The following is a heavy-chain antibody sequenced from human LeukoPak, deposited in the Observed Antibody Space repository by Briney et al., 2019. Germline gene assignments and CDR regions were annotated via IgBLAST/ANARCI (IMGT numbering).Heavy chain of an antibody. J-gene: IGHJ4*02. CDR1: GFTFSSYA. CDR2: ISGSGGST. CDR3: AKDPIKQWLVTSPAIDY. Sequence: GGSLRLSCAVSGFTFSSYAMSWVRQAPGKGLEWVSAISGSGGSTYYADSVKGRFTISRDNSKNTLYLQMNSLRAEDTAVYYCAKDPIKQWLVTSPAIDYWGQGTLVTVSS. D-gene: IGHD6-19*01. V-gene: IGHV3-23*01.